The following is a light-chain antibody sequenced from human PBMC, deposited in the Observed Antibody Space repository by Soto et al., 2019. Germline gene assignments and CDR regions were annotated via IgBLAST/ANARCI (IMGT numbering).Light chain of an antibody. V-gene: IGKV3-20*01. CDR2: GAS. Sequence: EIVITQSPATLSVSPWERATLWCRSSQSVINYVAWYQQKSGQPPRLLIYGASNRATGIPDRFSGSGSGTDFTLTISRLEPEDFAVYYCQQYGSSGTFGQGTKVDIK. J-gene: IGKJ1*01. CDR3: QQYGSSGT. CDR1: QSVINY.